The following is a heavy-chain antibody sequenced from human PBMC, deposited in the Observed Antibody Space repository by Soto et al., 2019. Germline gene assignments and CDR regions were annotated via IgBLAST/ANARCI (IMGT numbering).Heavy chain of an antibody. V-gene: IGHV1-69*01. J-gene: IGHJ5*02. CDR2: IIPIFGTA. CDR3: ARSIKPGSYDEVWFDP. Sequence: QVQLVQSGAEVKKPGSSVKVSCKASGGTFSSYAISWVQQAPGQGLEWMGGIIPIFGTANYAQKFQGRVTITADESTSTAYMELSSLRSEDTAVYYCARSIKPGSYDEVWFDPWGQGTLVTVSS. D-gene: IGHD1-26*01. CDR1: GGTFSSYA.